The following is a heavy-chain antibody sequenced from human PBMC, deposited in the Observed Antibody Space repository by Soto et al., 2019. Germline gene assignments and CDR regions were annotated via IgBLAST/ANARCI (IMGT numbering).Heavy chain of an antibody. CDR1: GFSLSTSGMC. J-gene: IGHJ5*02. V-gene: IGHV2-70*01. D-gene: IGHD3-22*01. Sequence: SGPTLVNPTQTLTLTCTLSGFSLSTSGMCVSWIRQPPGKALEWLALIDWDDDKYYSTSLKTRLTISKDTSKNQVVLTMTNMDPVDTATYYCARFRYYYDSSGYYLNWFDPWGQGTLVTVSS. CDR3: ARFRYYYDSSGYYLNWFDP. CDR2: IDWDDDK.